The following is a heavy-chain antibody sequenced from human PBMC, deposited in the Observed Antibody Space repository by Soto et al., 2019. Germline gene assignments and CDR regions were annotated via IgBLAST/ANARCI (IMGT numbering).Heavy chain of an antibody. Sequence: SVKVSCKASGGTFSSYAISWVRQAPGQGLEWMGGIIPIFGTANYAQKFQGRVTITADESTSTAYMGLSSLRSEDTAVYYCAGPWFGGPRGMDVWGQGTTVTVSS. J-gene: IGHJ6*02. D-gene: IGHD3-10*01. CDR2: IIPIFGTA. CDR3: AGPWFGGPRGMDV. CDR1: GGTFSSYA. V-gene: IGHV1-69*13.